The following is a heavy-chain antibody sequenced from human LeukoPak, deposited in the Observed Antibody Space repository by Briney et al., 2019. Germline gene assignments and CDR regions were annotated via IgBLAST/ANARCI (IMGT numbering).Heavy chain of an antibody. Sequence: PGGSLRLSCAASGFTFSSYSMNWVRQAPGKGLEWVSSISSSISYIYYADSVKGRFTISRDNAKNSLYLQMNSLRAEDTAVYYCARRYCSSTSCYTGFDYWGQGTLVTVSS. J-gene: IGHJ4*02. CDR2: ISSSISYI. V-gene: IGHV3-21*01. CDR3: ARRYCSSTSCYTGFDY. CDR1: GFTFSSYS. D-gene: IGHD2-2*02.